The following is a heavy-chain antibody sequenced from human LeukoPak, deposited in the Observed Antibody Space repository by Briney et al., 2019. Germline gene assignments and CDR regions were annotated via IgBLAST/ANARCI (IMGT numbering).Heavy chain of an antibody. CDR2: VTYDGSKA. V-gene: IGHV3-30*18. J-gene: IGHJ6*02. CDR3: AKDQRTMTRRMDV. CDR1: GFTFRNYG. D-gene: IGHD2-2*01. Sequence: GGSLRLSCAASGFTFRNYGMHWVRQVPGKGLEWLGVVTYDGSKAFYADSVKGRLTISRDNSKNTLYLQMNTLRVEDRAVYFCAKDQRTMTRRMDVWGQGTAVIVSS.